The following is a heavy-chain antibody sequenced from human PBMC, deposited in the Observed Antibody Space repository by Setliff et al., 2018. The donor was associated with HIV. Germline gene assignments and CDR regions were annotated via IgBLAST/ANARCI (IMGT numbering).Heavy chain of an antibody. CDR1: GGSFSGYY. J-gene: IGHJ3*02. CDR3: ARFPLLHKNAFDI. D-gene: IGHD2-15*01. Sequence: SETLSLTCAVYGGSFSGYYWSWIRQPPGKGLEWIGEINHSGSTNCNPSLKSRVTISVDTSRNQFSLNLSSVTAADTAVYYCARFPLLHKNAFDIWGQGTMVTVSS. CDR2: INHSGST. V-gene: IGHV4-34*01.